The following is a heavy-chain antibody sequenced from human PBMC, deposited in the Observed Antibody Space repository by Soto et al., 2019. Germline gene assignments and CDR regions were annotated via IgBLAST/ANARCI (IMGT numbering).Heavy chain of an antibody. CDR1: EYTFTSYT. D-gene: IGHD4-4*01. V-gene: IGHV1-3*01. J-gene: IGHJ4*02. Sequence: ASVKVSCKASEYTFTSYTMHWVRQAPGQRLERMGWINGGNGNTKYSQKFQGRVTITRDTSASTAYMELSSLRSDDTAVYYCARELQGLYYFDYWGQGTLVTSPQ. CDR3: ARELQGLYYFDY. CDR2: INGGNGNT.